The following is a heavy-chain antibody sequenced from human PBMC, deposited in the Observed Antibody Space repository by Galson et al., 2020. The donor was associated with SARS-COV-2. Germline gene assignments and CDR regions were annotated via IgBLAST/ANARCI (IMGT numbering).Heavy chain of an antibody. CDR1: GGSFSGYY. V-gene: IGHV4-34*01. Sequence: SETLSLTCAVYGGSFSGYYWSWISQPPGKGLEWIGEINHSGSTNYNPSLKSRVTISVDTSKNQFSLKLSSVTAADTAVYYCARRHSGGSYPNFDYWGQGTLVTVSS. J-gene: IGHJ4*02. CDR2: INHSGST. D-gene: IGHD1-26*01. CDR3: ARRHSGGSYPNFDY.